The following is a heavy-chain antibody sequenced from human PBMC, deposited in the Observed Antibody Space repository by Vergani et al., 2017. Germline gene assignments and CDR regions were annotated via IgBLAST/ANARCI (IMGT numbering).Heavy chain of an antibody. CDR3: ERGYCTNGICYHFDY. D-gene: IGHD2-8*01. CDR1: GFTLRSYA. V-gene: IGHV3-30-3*01. CDR2: ISYDGSNK. J-gene: IGHJ4*02. Sequence: QVQLVESGGGVVQPGRSLRLSCAASGFTLRSYAMHWVRQAPGKGLEWVAVISYDGSNKYYADSVNGRFTISRDNSNHTLYLQMKSLRAEDTAVYYCERGYCTNGICYHFDYWGQGTLVTVSS.